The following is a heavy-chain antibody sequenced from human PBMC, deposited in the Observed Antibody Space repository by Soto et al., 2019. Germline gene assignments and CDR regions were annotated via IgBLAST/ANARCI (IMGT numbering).Heavy chain of an antibody. CDR1: GGTFSSYA. Sequence: SVKVSCKASGGTFSSYAISCVRQAPGQGLEWMGGIIPIFGTANYAQKFQGRVTITADESTSTAYMELSGLRSEDTAVYYCARDQSSGWYVAPLYYYYGMDVWGQGTTVTVSS. CDR3: ARDQSSGWYVAPLYYYYGMDV. J-gene: IGHJ6*02. D-gene: IGHD6-19*01. V-gene: IGHV1-69*13. CDR2: IIPIFGTA.